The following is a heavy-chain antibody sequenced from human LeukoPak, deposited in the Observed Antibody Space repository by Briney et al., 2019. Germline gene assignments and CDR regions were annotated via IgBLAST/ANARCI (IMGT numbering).Heavy chain of an antibody. CDR2: IFYSGNT. V-gene: IGHV4-38-2*02. CDR1: GYSISSGYY. D-gene: IGHD5-24*01. CDR3: ARHRSKWLQSSFDY. J-gene: IGHJ4*02. Sequence: SETLSLTCTDSGYSISSGYYWAWIRQPPGKGLEWIGSIFYSGNTYDNPSLKSRVTISVDTSKNQFSLKLNSVTAADTAVYYCARHRSKWLQSSFDYWGQGTLVTVSS.